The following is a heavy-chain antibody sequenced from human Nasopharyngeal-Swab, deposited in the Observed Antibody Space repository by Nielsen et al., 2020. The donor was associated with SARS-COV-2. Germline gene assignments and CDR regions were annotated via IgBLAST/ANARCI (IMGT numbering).Heavy chain of an antibody. CDR3: ARDIGGFGGY. V-gene: IGHV3-74*01. CDR2: IDTGGTRT. CDR1: GFSFSSFW. D-gene: IGHD4-23*01. Sequence: GESLKISCAASGFSFSSFWMHWVRQVPGEGLVWVSRIDTGGTRTDYAESVKGRFTISRDNAKNTLYLQMNNLGHEDTAVYYCARDIGGFGGYWGQGTLVTVSS. J-gene: IGHJ4*01.